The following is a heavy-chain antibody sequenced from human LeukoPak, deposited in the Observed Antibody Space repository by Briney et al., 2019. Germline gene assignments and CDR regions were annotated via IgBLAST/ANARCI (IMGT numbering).Heavy chain of an antibody. CDR1: GGTFSSYA. V-gene: IGHV1-2*02. Sequence: ASVKVSCKASGGTFSSYAISWVRQAPGQGLEWMGWINPNSGATNFAQKFQGRVTMTSDTSIGAAYMELRRLTSDDTAVYYCARGDIELWLGGFDYWGQGTLVTVSS. CDR3: ARGDIELWLGGFDY. CDR2: INPNSGAT. J-gene: IGHJ4*02. D-gene: IGHD5-18*01.